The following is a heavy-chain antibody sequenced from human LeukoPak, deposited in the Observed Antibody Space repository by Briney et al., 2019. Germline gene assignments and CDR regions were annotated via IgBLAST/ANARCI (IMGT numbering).Heavy chain of an antibody. CDR3: ARRVGADFDY. V-gene: IGHV5-51*01. J-gene: IGHJ4*02. Sequence: GESLKISCKASGYNFISYWIGWVRQMPGKGLEWMGIISLGDSDTRYSPSFQGQVTISADKSISTAYLQWSSLKASDTAMYYCARRVGADFDYWGQGTPVTVSS. CDR2: ISLGDSDT. CDR1: GYNFISYW. D-gene: IGHD1-26*01.